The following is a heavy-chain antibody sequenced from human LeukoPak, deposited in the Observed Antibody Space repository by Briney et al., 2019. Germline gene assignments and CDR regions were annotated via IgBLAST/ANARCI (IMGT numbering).Heavy chain of an antibody. J-gene: IGHJ4*02. D-gene: IGHD2-2*01. CDR1: GGSISSSNYY. CDR2: IYYSGST. Sequence: SETLSLTCSVSGGSISSSNYYWGWIRQPPGKGLEWIGSIYYSGSTYYNPSLKSRVTISVDTSKNQFSLKLSSMPAADTAVYYCARLEIQRYCSSTSCVGDYWGQGTLVTVSS. V-gene: IGHV4-39*01. CDR3: ARLEIQRYCSSTSCVGDY.